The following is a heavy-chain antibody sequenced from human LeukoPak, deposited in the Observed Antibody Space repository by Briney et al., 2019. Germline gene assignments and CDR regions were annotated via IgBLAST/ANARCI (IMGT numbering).Heavy chain of an antibody. CDR3: ARVGFSYDSSGLACDWFDP. J-gene: IGHJ5*02. D-gene: IGHD3-22*01. CDR1: GFTFSSYA. V-gene: IGHV4-39*07. Sequence: GSLRLSCAASGFTFSSYAMSWVRQAPGKGLEWIGSIYYSGSTYYNPSLKSRVTISVDTSKNQFSLKLSSVTAADTAVYYCARVGFSYDSSGLACDWFDPWGQGTLVTVSS. CDR2: IYYSGST.